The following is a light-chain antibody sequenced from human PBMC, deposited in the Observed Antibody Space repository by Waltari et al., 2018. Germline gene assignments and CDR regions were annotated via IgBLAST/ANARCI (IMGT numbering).Light chain of an antibody. J-gene: IGKJ1*01. Sequence: EIVLTQSPGTLSLSPGERATLSCRASQSVGRSLAWYQQKPGQAPRLLIYGASSRATGVPDRFSGSESGTDFSLTISRLEPEDFAVYYCQHYVRLPVTFGQGTKVEIK. CDR2: GAS. V-gene: IGKV3-20*01. CDR3: QHYVRLPVT. CDR1: QSVGRS.